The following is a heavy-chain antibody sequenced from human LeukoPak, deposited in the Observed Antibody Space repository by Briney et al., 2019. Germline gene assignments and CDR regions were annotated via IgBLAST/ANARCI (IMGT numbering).Heavy chain of an antibody. Sequence: GESLKISCKGSGYSFTSYWISWVRQMPGKGLEWMGRIDPSDSYTNYSPSFQGHVTISADKSISTAYLQWSSLKASDTAMYYCARLDKGVYYYGSGSYCSHGVDYWGQGTLVTVSS. CDR1: GYSFTSYW. V-gene: IGHV5-10-1*01. CDR2: IDPSDSYT. D-gene: IGHD3-10*01. CDR3: ARLDKGVYYYGSGSYCSHGVDY. J-gene: IGHJ4*02.